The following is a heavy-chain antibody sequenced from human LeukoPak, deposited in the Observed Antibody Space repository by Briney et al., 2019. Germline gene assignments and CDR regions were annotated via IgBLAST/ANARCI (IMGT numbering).Heavy chain of an antibody. V-gene: IGHV4-4*07. CDR1: GGSISSYY. Sequence: PSETLSLTCTVSGGSISSYYWSWIRQPAGKGLEWIGRIYTSGSTNYNPSLKSRATMSVDTSKNQFSLKLSSVTAADTAVYYCARDPGVVLTQDAFDIWGQGTMVTVSS. CDR2: IYTSGST. D-gene: IGHD3-16*01. CDR3: ARDPGVVLTQDAFDI. J-gene: IGHJ3*02.